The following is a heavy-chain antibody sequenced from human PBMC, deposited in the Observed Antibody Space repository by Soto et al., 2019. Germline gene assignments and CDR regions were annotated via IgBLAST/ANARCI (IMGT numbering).Heavy chain of an antibody. V-gene: IGHV3-53*01. CDR1: GFTVSSNY. CDR2: IYSDGTT. Sequence: GSLRLSCAASGFTVSSNYMNWVRQAPGKGLEWVSIIYSDGTTSYADSVKGRFTISRDNFKNTLHLQMNSLRAEDTAVYYCAILSNWGQGTLVTVSS. D-gene: IGHD6-6*01. J-gene: IGHJ4*02. CDR3: AILSN.